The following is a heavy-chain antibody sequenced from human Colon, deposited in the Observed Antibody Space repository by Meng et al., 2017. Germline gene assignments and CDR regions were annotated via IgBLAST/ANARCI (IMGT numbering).Heavy chain of an antibody. D-gene: IGHD2-15*01. Sequence: QVPLLLWGPGLLKPSETLTLTCAINAGPFSGYYWSWIRQAPGKGLEWIGEINHNGDTHYSPSLKSRVSMSFDTSKKQFSLHLSSVTAADTAVYYCSSLLTLDYWGPGTLVTVSS. J-gene: IGHJ4*02. CDR2: INHNGDT. CDR3: SSLLTLDY. V-gene: IGHV4-34*02. CDR1: AGPFSGYY.